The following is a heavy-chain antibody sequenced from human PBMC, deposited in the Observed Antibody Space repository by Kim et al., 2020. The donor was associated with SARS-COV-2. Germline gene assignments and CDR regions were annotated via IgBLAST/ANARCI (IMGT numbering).Heavy chain of an antibody. D-gene: IGHD2-2*01. CDR2: INHSGST. V-gene: IGHV4-34*01. Sequence: SETLSLTCAVYGGSFSGYYWSWIRQPPGKGLEWIGEINHSGSTNYNPSLKSRVTISVDTSKNQFSLKLSSVTAADTAVYYCARLYCSSTSCLSAHRRYNWFDPWGQGTLVTVSS. CDR1: GGSFSGYY. CDR3: ARLYCSSTSCLSAHRRYNWFDP. J-gene: IGHJ5*02.